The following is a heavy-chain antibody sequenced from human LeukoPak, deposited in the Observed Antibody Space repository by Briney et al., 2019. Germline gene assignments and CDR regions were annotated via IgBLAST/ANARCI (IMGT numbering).Heavy chain of an antibody. V-gene: IGHV4-39*07. CDR2: IYYSGST. CDR1: GGSISSSSYY. J-gene: IGHJ4*02. D-gene: IGHD5/OR15-5a*01. Sequence: TTETLSLTCTVSGGSISSSSYYWGWIRQPPWKGLEWIGSIYYSGSTYYNSSLKSRVTISVDTSKNQFSLKLSSVTAADTAVYYCARRGSRAAPDYWGQGTLVTVSS. CDR3: ARRGSRAAPDY.